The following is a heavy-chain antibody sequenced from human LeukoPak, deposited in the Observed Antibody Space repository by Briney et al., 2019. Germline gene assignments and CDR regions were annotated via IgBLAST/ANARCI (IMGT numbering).Heavy chain of an antibody. J-gene: IGHJ4*02. D-gene: IGHD3-10*01. CDR3: ARSPVVRGTITHFDS. CDR1: GFTFSSYS. Sequence: GGSLRLSCAASGFTFSSYSMNWVRQAPGEGLERISYVSSTATTKYYADSVKGRFTISRDNARNSLDLQLSNLRAGDTAIYYCARSPVVRGTITHFDSWGQGTLVTVSS. CDR2: VSSTATTK. V-gene: IGHV3-48*04.